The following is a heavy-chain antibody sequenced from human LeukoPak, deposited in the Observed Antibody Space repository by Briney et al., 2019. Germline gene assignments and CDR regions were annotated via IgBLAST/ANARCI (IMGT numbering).Heavy chain of an antibody. J-gene: IGHJ4*02. CDR1: GFTFEDYG. CDR3: ASGLGRAIYYGSGRADY. CDR2: INWNGDST. Sequence: AGRSLRLSCVASGFTFEDYGMNWVRQAPGKGLEWVSGINWNGDSTGYGGRTGDADSVKGRFTISRVNPKNSLYLQMNNLRAEDTAVYYCASGLGRAIYYGSGRADYWGQGTLVTVSS. V-gene: IGHV3-20*04. D-gene: IGHD3-10*01.